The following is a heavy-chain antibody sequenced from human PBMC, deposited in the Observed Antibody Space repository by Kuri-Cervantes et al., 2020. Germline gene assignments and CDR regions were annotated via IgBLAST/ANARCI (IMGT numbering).Heavy chain of an antibody. Sequence: SETLSLTCAVYGGSFSDYYWSWIRQPPGKGLEWIGYIYYSGSTYYNPSLKSRVTISVDTSKNQFSLKLSSVTAADTAVYYCARGVGPNWFDPWGQGTLVTVSS. D-gene: IGHD3-16*01. CDR2: IYYSGST. V-gene: IGHV4-30-4*01. CDR3: ARGVGPNWFDP. CDR1: GGSFSDYY. J-gene: IGHJ5*02.